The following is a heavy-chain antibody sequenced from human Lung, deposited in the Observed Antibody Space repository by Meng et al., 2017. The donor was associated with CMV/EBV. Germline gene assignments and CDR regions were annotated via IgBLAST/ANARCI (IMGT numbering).Heavy chain of an antibody. J-gene: IGHJ1*01. Sequence: QVRLRESGPALVKPSEPLSLTFAVSGDSITNHNWWAWVRQPPGKGLEWIGEIPHRGSSAYNPSLKSRVSMSIDKSKNQFSLKLTSVTAADTAVYHCLRRSGGSVWGQGTLVTVSS. CDR2: IPHRGSS. CDR3: LRRSGGSV. V-gene: IGHV4-4*02. D-gene: IGHD3-10*01. CDR1: GDSITNHNW.